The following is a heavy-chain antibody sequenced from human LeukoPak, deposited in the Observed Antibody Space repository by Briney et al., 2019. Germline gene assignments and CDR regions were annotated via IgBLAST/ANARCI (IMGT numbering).Heavy chain of an antibody. Sequence: SETLSLTCAVYGGSFSGYYWSWIRQPPGKGLEWIGEINHSGSTNYNPSLKSRVTISVDTSKNQFSLKLSSVTAADTAVYYCARYGSGRYSFDYWGQGTLVTVSS. J-gene: IGHJ4*02. CDR3: ARYGSGRYSFDY. V-gene: IGHV4-34*01. D-gene: IGHD3-10*01. CDR2: INHSGST. CDR1: GGSFSGYY.